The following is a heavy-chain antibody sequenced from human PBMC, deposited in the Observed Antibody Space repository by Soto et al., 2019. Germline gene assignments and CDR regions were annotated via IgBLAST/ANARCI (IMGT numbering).Heavy chain of an antibody. J-gene: IGHJ6*02. Sequence: TLSLTCAVSGDAISSGGYYFFCIRQHPWNGLEWIGYIYYSGSTYYNPSLKSRVTISVDTSKNQFSLKLSSVTAADTAVYYCARDSSIPIFGIRTGPGMDVWGQGTTVTVSS. V-gene: IGHV4-31*11. CDR1: GDAISSGGYY. CDR2: IYYSGST. D-gene: IGHD3-3*01. CDR3: ARDSSIPIFGIRTGPGMDV.